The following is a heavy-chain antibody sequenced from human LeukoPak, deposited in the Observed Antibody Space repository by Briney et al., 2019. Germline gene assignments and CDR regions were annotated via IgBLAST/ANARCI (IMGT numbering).Heavy chain of an antibody. Sequence: SQTLSLTCTVSGGSISSGDYYWSWIRQPPGKGLEWIGYIYYSGSTYYNPSLKSRVTISVDTSKNQFSLKLSSVTAADTAVYYCARSGYDSSGYYSSYFDYWGQGTLVTVSP. J-gene: IGHJ4*02. V-gene: IGHV4-30-4*01. CDR3: ARSGYDSSGYYSSYFDY. CDR1: GGSISSGDYY. CDR2: IYYSGST. D-gene: IGHD3-22*01.